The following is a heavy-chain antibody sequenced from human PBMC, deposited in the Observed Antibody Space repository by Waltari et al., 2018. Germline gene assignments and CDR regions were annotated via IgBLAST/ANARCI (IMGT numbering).Heavy chain of an antibody. V-gene: IGHV4-61*02. CDR3: ARHDGDHIVVVPAATH. Sequence: QVQLQESGPGLVKPSQTLSLTCTVSGGSISSGSYYWSWIRQPAGKGLEWIGRIYTSGSTNYNPSLKSRVTISVDTSKNQFSLKLSSVTAADTAVYYCARHDGDHIVVVPAATHWGQGTLVTVSS. CDR2: IYTSGST. J-gene: IGHJ4*02. D-gene: IGHD2-2*01. CDR1: GGSISSGSYY.